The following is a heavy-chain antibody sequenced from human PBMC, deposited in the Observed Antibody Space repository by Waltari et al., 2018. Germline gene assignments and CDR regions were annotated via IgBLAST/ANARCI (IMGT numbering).Heavy chain of an antibody. CDR2: INDDGSRT. V-gene: IGHV3-74*01. CDR1: GFTFSSHL. Sequence: EVQMVESGGGLVQPGGSLRLSCAASGFTFSSHLMHWVRQGPGKGLVWVALINDDGSRTAYADAVKGRVTISRDNAKNILYLEMSSLTAEDTAVYYCGRESTTDWYVDHWGQGTLVTVSS. D-gene: IGHD3-9*01. CDR3: GRESTTDWYVDH. J-gene: IGHJ4*02.